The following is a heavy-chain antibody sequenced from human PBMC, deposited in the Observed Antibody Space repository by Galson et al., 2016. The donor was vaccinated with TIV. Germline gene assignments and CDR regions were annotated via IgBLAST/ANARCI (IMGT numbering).Heavy chain of an antibody. Sequence: SLRLSCAASGFAFSTYAMNWVRQPPGKGLEWVSTIGPGNDVHYADSVNGRFTISRDNSKSTLFLQMNSLRAEDTAVYYCAKYVITIPVAGFDCWGQGALVTVSS. D-gene: IGHD6-13*01. J-gene: IGHJ4*02. CDR2: IGPGNDV. CDR3: AKYVITIPVAGFDC. CDR1: GFAFSTYA. V-gene: IGHV3-23*01.